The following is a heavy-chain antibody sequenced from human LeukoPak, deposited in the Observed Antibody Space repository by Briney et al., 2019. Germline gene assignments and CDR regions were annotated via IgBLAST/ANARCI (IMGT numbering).Heavy chain of an antibody. J-gene: IGHJ4*02. CDR3: AGLWL. D-gene: IGHD5-24*01. Sequence: PGGALRLSCVASGFSFSNFEVFDMSGVRQAPGKGLEWVSGISGDGTYYADSVEGRFTTSRDKSKNTVYLQMNSLRAEDTAVYYCAGLWLWGQETLVTVSS. CDR2: ISGDGT. CDR1: GFSFSNFEVFD. V-gene: IGHV3-23*01.